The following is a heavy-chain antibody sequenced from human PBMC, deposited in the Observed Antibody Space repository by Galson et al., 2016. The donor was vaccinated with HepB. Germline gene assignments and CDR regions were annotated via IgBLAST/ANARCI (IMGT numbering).Heavy chain of an antibody. CDR2: SRDKAANYRT. J-gene: IGHJ4*02. CDR1: GFTFADHY. V-gene: IGHV3-72*01. Sequence: SLRLSCAASGFTFADHYVDWVRQAPGMGQEWLGRSRDKAANYRTQYAASVKGRFIISGDESRNTLYLQMNSLKTEDTAVYYCARLHYDGSIFHPFDCWGQGTLVTVSS. CDR3: ARLHYDGSIFHPFDC. D-gene: IGHD3-22*01.